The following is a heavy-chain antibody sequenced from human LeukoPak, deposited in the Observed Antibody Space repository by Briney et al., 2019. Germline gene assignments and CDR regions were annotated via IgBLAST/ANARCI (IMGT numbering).Heavy chain of an antibody. V-gene: IGHV4-31*03. CDR2: IYYSGST. CDR1: GGSISSGGYY. CDR3: ARAAAGRGGLDY. Sequence: SQTLSPTCTVSGGSISSGGYYWSWIRQHPGKGLEWIGYIYYSGSTYYNPSLKSRVTISVDTSKNQFSLKLSSVTAADTAVYYCARAAAGRGGLDYWGQGTLVTVSS. D-gene: IGHD6-13*01. J-gene: IGHJ4*02.